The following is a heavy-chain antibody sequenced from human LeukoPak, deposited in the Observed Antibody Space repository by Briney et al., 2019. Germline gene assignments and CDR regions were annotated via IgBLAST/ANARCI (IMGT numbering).Heavy chain of an antibody. V-gene: IGHV4-34*01. CDR3: AARYYYDSSGYYAF. CDR1: GGSFSGYY. CDR2: INHSGST. D-gene: IGHD3-22*01. J-gene: IGHJ4*02. Sequence: PSETLSLTCAAYGGSFSGYYWSWIRQPPGKGLEWIGEINHSGSTNYSPSLKSRVTISVDTSKNQFSLKLSSVTAADTAVYYCAARYYYDSSGYYAFWGQGTLVTVSS.